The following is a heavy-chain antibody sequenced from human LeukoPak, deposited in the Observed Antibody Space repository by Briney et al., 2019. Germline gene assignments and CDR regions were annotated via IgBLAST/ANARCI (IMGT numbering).Heavy chain of an antibody. Sequence: ASVKLSCKASGYTFTSYYMHWVRRSPGQALEWMGIINPSGGSTSYAQKFQGRVTMTRDTSTSTVYMELSSLRAEDTALYYCAKGAPAFDYWGQGTIVTVSS. J-gene: IGHJ4*02. CDR1: GYTFTSYY. CDR3: AKGAPAFDY. CDR2: INPSGGST. V-gene: IGHV1-46*01.